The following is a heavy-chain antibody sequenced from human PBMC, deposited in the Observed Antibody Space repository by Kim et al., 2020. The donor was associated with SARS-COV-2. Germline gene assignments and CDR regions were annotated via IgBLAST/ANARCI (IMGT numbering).Heavy chain of an antibody. J-gene: IGHJ4*02. V-gene: IGHV1-69*13. CDR3: ASRCFDSSGNYHAY. D-gene: IGHD3-22*01. CDR1: GGTFGTYP. Sequence: SVKVSCKASGGTFGTYPISWVRQAPGQGLEWLGGIIPFFDTTNYAPKFQGRVTMTADEYTGTPYMELSSLKSGDTAVYFCASRCFDSSGNYHAYWGQGT. CDR2: IIPFFDTT.